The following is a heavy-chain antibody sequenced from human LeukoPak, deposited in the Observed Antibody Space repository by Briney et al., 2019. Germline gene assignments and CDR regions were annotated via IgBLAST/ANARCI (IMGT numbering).Heavy chain of an antibody. D-gene: IGHD3-3*01. CDR1: GFIFDNFV. CDR3: AKDDTDFWSGYSPRFDY. J-gene: IGHJ4*02. Sequence: GGSLRLSCAASGFIFDNFVMHWVRQAPGKGLEWVALISYDGFNQHYADSVKGRFTISRDNSKNTLYLQMNILRADDTAMYYCAKDDTDFWSGYSPRFDYWGQGTLVTVSS. V-gene: IGHV3-30*18. CDR2: ISYDGFNQ.